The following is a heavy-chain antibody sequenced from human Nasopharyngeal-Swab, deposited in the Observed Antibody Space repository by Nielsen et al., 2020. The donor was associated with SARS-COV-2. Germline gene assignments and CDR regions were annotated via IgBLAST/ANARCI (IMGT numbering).Heavy chain of an antibody. CDR3: ARGSAQYSGYDIGHYYYYYMDV. V-gene: IGHV4-30-2*01. Sequence: RQAPGKGLEWIGYIYHSGSTYYNPSLKSRVTISVDRSKNQISLKLSSVTAADTAVYYCARGSAQYSGYDIGHYYYYYMDVWGKGTTVTVSS. J-gene: IGHJ6*03. D-gene: IGHD5-12*01. CDR2: IYHSGST.